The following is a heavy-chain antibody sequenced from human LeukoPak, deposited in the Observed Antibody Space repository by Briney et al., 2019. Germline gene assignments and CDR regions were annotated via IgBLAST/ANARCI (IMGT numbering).Heavy chain of an antibody. V-gene: IGHV1-2*02. CDR1: GYTFTSYD. CDR2: INPTGGT. CDR3: ARDLGWSSSH. J-gene: IGHJ4*02. Sequence: WASVKVSCKASGYTFTSYDINWVRLAPGQGLEWMGWINPTGGTTYAQKFQDRVTMTRDTSINTAYMELSGLRSDDTAVYYCARDLGWSSSHWGQGTLVTVSS. D-gene: IGHD6-6*01.